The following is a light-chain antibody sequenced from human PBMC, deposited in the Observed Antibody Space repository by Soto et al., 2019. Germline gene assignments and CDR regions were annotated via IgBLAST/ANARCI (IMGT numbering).Light chain of an antibody. CDR1: QGISSF. CDR2: AAS. CDR3: QQLESYPST. V-gene: IGKV1-9*01. Sequence: IHLTQSRSSLSASVGYRVTITCRASQGISSFLAWYQQKPGKAPKLLIYAASTLQIGVPSRFSGSGSGTDFTLTISSLQPEDFATYYCQQLESYPSTFGGGTKVDI. J-gene: IGKJ4*01.